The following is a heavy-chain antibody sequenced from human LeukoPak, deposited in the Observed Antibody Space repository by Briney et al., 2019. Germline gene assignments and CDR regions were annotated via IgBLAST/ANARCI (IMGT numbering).Heavy chain of an antibody. D-gene: IGHD2-15*01. CDR1: GFTFSRYW. V-gene: IGHV3-74*01. J-gene: IGHJ4*02. CDR3: ARSPYDCSGSSCYPDYFDY. Sequence: GGSLRLTCAASGFTFSRYWMHWVRQAPGKGLVWVSRINSDGSSTSYADSVKGRFTISRDNAKNTLYLQMNSLRAEDTAVYYCARSPYDCSGSSCYPDYFDYWGQGTLVTVSS. CDR2: INSDGSST.